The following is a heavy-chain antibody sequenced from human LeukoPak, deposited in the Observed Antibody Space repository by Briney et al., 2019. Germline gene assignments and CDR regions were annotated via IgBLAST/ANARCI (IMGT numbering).Heavy chain of an antibody. CDR2: ISSSGNTI. V-gene: IGHV3-11*01. D-gene: IGHD2-2*01. CDR3: ARGGYCNSTTCYFNDWFDP. Sequence: GGSLRLSCAASGFTFSDYYMSWIRQAPGKGLEGVSYISSSGNTIYYANSVKGRFTISRDNTKNSLYLQMNSLRAEDTAVYYCARGGYCNSTTCYFNDWFDPWGQGTLVTVSS. CDR1: GFTFSDYY. J-gene: IGHJ5*02.